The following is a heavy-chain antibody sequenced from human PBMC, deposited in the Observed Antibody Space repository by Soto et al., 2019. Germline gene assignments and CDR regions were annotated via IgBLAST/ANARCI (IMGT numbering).Heavy chain of an antibody. D-gene: IGHD3-9*01. J-gene: IGHJ6*02. CDR3: ARARYFAWFPNYYYGMDV. CDR1: GGSSSSYY. V-gene: IGHV4-59*08. CDR2: IYYSGST. Sequence: SETLSLTCTVSGGSSSSYYWSWIRQPPGKGLEWIGYIYYSGSTNYNPSLKSRVTISVDTSKNQFSLKLSSVTAADTAVYYCARARYFAWFPNYYYGMDVWGQGTTVTVS.